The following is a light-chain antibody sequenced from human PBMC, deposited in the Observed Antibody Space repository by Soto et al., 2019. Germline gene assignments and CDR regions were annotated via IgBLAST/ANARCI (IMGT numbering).Light chain of an antibody. CDR2: DAS. Sequence: EIVMTQSPATLSVSPGERATLSCRARQSVNSNLAWYWQKPGQAPRLLISDASTRATGVPARFSGSGSGTEFTLTISSLQSEDSGIYYCQQYNFWPPLTFGGGTKVEIK. CDR1: QSVNSN. V-gene: IGKV3-15*01. J-gene: IGKJ4*01. CDR3: QQYNFWPPLT.